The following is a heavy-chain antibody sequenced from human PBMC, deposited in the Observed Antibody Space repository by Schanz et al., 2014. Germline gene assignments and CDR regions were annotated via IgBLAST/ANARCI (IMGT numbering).Heavy chain of an antibody. Sequence: QVQLVESGGGVVQPGRSLRLSCAASGFTFSRYGMIWVRQAPGKGLEWVAILWPDGSKKNYADSVKGRFTISRDNSKSTVYMEMNSQRSEDTAMYYCARVVHGYGPHLDYWGQGTLVTVSS. CDR2: LWPDGSKK. CDR1: GFTFSRYG. J-gene: IGHJ4*02. V-gene: IGHV3-33*01. D-gene: IGHD5-12*01. CDR3: ARVVHGYGPHLDY.